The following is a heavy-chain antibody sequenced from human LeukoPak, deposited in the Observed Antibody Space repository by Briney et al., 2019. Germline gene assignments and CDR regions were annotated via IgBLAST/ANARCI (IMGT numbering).Heavy chain of an antibody. CDR3: AKDQYGGNPQYYFDY. V-gene: IGHV3-23*01. Sequence: GGSLRLSCAASGFTFSSYAMSWVRQAPGKGLDWVSAISGSGGNTYYADSVKGRFTISRDNSKNTLYLQMNSMRAEDTAVYYCAKDQYGGNPQYYFDYWGQRTLVTVSS. D-gene: IGHD4-23*01. CDR2: ISGSGGNT. J-gene: IGHJ4*02. CDR1: GFTFSSYA.